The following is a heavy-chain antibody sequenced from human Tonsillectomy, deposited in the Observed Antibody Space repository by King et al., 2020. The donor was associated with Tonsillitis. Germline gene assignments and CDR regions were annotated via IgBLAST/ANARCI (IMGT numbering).Heavy chain of an antibody. CDR1: GYTFTSYG. CDR3: ARDGLEWFGEVFSPFDY. D-gene: IGHD3-10*01. V-gene: IGHV1-18*04. J-gene: IGHJ4*02. CDR2: ISTYNGNT. Sequence: QLVQSGAEVKKPGASVKVSCKASGYTFTSYGLTWVRQAPGQGLEWMGWISTYNGNTNYAQKLQGRVTMTTDTSTSTGYMELRSLRSDDTAVYYCARDGLEWFGEVFSPFDYWGQGTLVTVSS.